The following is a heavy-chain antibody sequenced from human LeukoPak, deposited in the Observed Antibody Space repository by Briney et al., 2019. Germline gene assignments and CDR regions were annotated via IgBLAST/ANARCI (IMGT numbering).Heavy chain of an antibody. J-gene: IGHJ4*02. CDR2: IYTSGST. CDR1: GGSISSGSYY. V-gene: IGHV4-61*02. D-gene: IGHD2-2*01. Sequence: SQTLSLTCTVSGGSISSGSYYWSWIRQPAGKGPEWIGRIYTSGSTNYNPSLKSRVTISVDTSKNQFSLKLSSVTAADTAVYYCARVLGYCSSTSCHTADYWGQGTLVTVSS. CDR3: ARVLGYCSSTSCHTADY.